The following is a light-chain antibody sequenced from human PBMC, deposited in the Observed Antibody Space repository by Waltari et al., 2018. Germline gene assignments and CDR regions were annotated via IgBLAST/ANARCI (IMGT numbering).Light chain of an antibody. V-gene: IGLV2-14*03. CDR2: DVR. CDR1: SSDVGAYHY. J-gene: IGLJ3*02. CDR3: SSSTSSTTRV. Sequence: QSALTQPVSVSASPGQSITISCTGTSSDVGAYHYVSWYQQHPGKPPKLIIYDVRIRPSGVSNRFSGSKSGNTASLTISGLQADDEADYYCSSSTSSTTRVFGGGTRLTVL.